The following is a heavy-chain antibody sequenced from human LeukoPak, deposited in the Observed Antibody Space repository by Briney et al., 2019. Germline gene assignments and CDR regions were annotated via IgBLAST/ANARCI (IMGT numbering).Heavy chain of an antibody. Sequence: GGSLRLSCAASGFTFSSYAMSWVRQAPGKGLEWVSGISGSGGSTNYADSVKGRFTISRDNSKNTLYLQVNSLRAEDTAIYYCAKRTRMTPGDYWGQGTLVTVSS. D-gene: IGHD2/OR15-2a*01. CDR1: GFTFSSYA. J-gene: IGHJ4*02. CDR3: AKRTRMTPGDY. V-gene: IGHV3-23*01. CDR2: ISGSGGST.